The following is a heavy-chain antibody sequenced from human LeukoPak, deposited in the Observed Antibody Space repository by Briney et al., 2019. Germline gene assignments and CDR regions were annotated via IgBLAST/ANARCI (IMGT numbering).Heavy chain of an antibody. D-gene: IGHD5-18*01. CDR2: IIPIFGTA. CDR1: GGTFSSYA. CDR3: ASGEGGYSYGPSLDF. J-gene: IGHJ4*02. Sequence: SVKVSCKASGGTFSSYAISWVRQAPGQGLEWMGGIIPIFGTANYAQKFQGRVTITTDESTSTAYMELSSLRSEDTAVYYCASGEGGYSYGPSLDFWGQGTLVTVSS. V-gene: IGHV1-69*05.